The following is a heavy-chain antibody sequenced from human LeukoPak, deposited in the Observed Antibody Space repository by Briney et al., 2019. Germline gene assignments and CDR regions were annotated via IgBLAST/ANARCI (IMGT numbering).Heavy chain of an antibody. J-gene: IGHJ4*02. D-gene: IGHD6-13*01. CDR1: GGSISSGGYY. CDR2: IYYSGST. Sequence: SETLSLTCTVSGGSISSGGYYWGWIRQHPGKGLEWIGYIYYSGSTYYNPSLKSRVTISVDTSKNQFSLKLSSVTAADTAVYYCARDPYSEYSSSWYNSLFGWELGDYWGQGTLVTVSS. V-gene: IGHV4-31*03. CDR3: ARDPYSEYSSSWYNSLFGWELGDY.